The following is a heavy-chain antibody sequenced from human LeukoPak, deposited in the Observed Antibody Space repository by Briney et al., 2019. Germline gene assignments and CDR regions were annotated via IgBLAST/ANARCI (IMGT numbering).Heavy chain of an antibody. CDR1: GFTFSNYA. Sequence: PGGSLRLSCSASGFTFSNYAMHWVRQAPGKGLEYVSAISSNGDSTYYADSVKGRFIISRDNSKNSLSLQMSSLRPEDTAVYYCVKSAPSFGANWFDPWGQGTLVTVSS. D-gene: IGHD3-3*01. CDR3: VKSAPSFGANWFDP. V-gene: IGHV3-64D*09. CDR2: ISSNGDST. J-gene: IGHJ5*02.